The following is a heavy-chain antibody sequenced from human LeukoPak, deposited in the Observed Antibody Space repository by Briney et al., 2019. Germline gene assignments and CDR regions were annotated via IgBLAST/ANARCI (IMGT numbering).Heavy chain of an antibody. Sequence: GGSLRLSCAASGFTFSSYWMSWVRQAPGKGLEGVANIKQDGSEKYYVDSVKGRFTISRDNAKNSLYLQMNSLRAEDTAVYYCATTTTVPYYYYYMDVWGKGTTVTVSS. D-gene: IGHD4-11*01. V-gene: IGHV3-7*01. CDR1: GFTFSSYW. J-gene: IGHJ6*03. CDR3: ATTTTVPYYYYYMDV. CDR2: IKQDGSEK.